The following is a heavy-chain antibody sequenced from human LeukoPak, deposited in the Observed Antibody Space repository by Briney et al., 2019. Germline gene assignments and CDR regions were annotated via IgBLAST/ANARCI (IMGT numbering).Heavy chain of an antibody. CDR3: AKAGIWFGELW. Sequence: GGSLRLSCAASGLTFSSYVMHWVRQAPGKGLEWVAIISYDGSNEYYADSVKGQFTISRDNSKNTLYLQMNSLRTADTAVYYCAKAGIWFGELWWGQGTLVTVSS. CDR1: GLTFSSYV. J-gene: IGHJ4*02. V-gene: IGHV3-30*04. CDR2: ISYDGSNE. D-gene: IGHD3-10*01.